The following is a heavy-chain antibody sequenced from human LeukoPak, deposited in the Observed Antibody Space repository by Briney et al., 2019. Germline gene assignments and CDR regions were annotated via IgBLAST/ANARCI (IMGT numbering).Heavy chain of an antibody. J-gene: IGHJ4*02. Sequence: SETLSLTCAVYGGSFSGYYRSWIRQPPGKGLGWIGEINHSGSTYYNPSLKSRVTISVDTSKNQFSLKLSSVTAADTAVYYCARDQGSYPYYFDYWGQGTLVTVSS. CDR2: INHSGST. CDR3: ARDQGSYPYYFDY. V-gene: IGHV4-34*09. D-gene: IGHD1-26*01. CDR1: GGSFSGYY.